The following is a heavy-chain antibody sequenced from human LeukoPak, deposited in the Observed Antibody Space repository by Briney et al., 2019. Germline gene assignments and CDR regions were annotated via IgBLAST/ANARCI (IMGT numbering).Heavy chain of an antibody. J-gene: IGHJ4*02. CDR1: GFTFDDYG. CDR3: AKDIKRSYPYYFDY. Sequence: GGSLRLSCAASGFTFDDYGMSWVRQAPGKGLEWVSAISGSGGSTYYADSVKGRFTISRDNSKNTLYLQMNSLRAEDTAVYYCAKDIKRSYPYYFDYWGQGTLVTVSS. D-gene: IGHD5-24*01. CDR2: ISGSGGST. V-gene: IGHV3-23*01.